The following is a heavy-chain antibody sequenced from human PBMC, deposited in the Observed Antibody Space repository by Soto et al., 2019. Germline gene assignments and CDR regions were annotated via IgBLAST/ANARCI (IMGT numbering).Heavy chain of an antibody. J-gene: IGHJ4*02. Sequence: ASVKVSCKASGYTFTGHYIHWVRQAPEQGPEWMGEIGPGTGATRYAQKFQGRVTMTRDMSITTVYMELNNLSPDDTAVYYCGRGRSGQIVVFYWGQGTPVTVSS. V-gene: IGHV1-2*02. D-gene: IGHD1-26*01. CDR3: GRGRSGQIVVFY. CDR1: GYTFTGHY. CDR2: IGPGTGAT.